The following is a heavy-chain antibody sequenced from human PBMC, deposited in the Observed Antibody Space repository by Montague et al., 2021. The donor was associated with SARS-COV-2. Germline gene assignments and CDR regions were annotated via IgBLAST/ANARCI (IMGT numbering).Heavy chain of an antibody. D-gene: IGHD3-16*01. V-gene: IGHV6-1*01. J-gene: IGHJ6*02. CDR2: TYYRSNWYN. CDR1: GDSVSSDSAA. Sequence: CAISGDSVSSDSAAWNWVRQSPSRGLEWLGRTYYRSNWYNDYAXXXKXRITIKSDTSKNQISLQLNSVTPEDTAVYYCARDLRWRYGYGMDVWGQGTTVTASS. CDR3: ARDLRWRYGYGMDV.